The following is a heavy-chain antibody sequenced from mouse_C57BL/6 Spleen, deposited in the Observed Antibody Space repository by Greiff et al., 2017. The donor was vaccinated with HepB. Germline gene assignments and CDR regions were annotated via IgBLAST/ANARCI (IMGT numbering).Heavy chain of an antibody. Sequence: VQLQQPGAELVRPGTSVKLSCKASGYTFTSYWMHWVKQRPGQGLEWIGVIDPSDSYTNYNQKFKGKATLTVDTSSSTAYMQLSSLTSEDSAVYYCAREGYGNWDYWGQGTTLTVSS. D-gene: IGHD2-1*01. CDR1: GYTFTSYW. V-gene: IGHV1-59*01. CDR2: IDPSDSYT. J-gene: IGHJ2*01. CDR3: AREGYGNWDY.